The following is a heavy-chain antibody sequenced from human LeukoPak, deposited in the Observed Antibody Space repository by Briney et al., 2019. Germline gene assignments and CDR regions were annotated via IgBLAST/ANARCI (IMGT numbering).Heavy chain of an antibody. V-gene: IGHV4-39*07. CDR1: GGSISSSNYY. J-gene: IGHJ3*02. CDR3: ATSSYGDFHNVFDI. CDR2: IFYSGNT. Sequence: SETLSLTCTVSGGSISSSNYYWGWIRQPPGKGLEWIGSIFYSGNTYYNPSLKSRVTISVDTSKNQFSLKLRSVTAADTAAYYCATSSYGDFHNVFDIWGQGTMVTVSS. D-gene: IGHD4-17*01.